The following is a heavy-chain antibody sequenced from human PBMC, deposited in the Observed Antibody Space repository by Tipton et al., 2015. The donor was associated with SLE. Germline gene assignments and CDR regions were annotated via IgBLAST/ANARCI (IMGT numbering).Heavy chain of an antibody. Sequence: DSVKGRFTISRDNSKFTLYLQMNSLRAEDTAVYYCARDGFDPWGQGTLVTVSS. V-gene: IGHV3-30*07. J-gene: IGHJ5*02. CDR3: ARDGFDP.